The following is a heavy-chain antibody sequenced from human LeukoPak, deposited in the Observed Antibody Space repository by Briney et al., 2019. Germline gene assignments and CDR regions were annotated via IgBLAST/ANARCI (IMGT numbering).Heavy chain of an antibody. D-gene: IGHD1-26*01. CDR2: SNDSGGT. CDR3: ARLSVIVGSTLEYYYYYMDV. Sequence: SETLSLTFAVYGGTFSGYYWSWIRQPPGKRLEGVGESNDSGGTNYNPSLQSRVTISADKSKNQVSLKLTSVTAADTAVYYCARLSVIVGSTLEYYYYYMDVWGQGTTVTVSS. J-gene: IGHJ6*03. V-gene: IGHV4-34*01. CDR1: GGTFSGYY.